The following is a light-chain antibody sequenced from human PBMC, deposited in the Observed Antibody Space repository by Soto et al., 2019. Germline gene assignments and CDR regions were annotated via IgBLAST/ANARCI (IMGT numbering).Light chain of an antibody. CDR1: QSVSSNY. CDR3: QQYGSSPPWT. J-gene: IGKJ1*01. Sequence: EIVLTQSPGTLSLSPGERATLSCRASQSVSSNYLAWYQQKPGQAPRLLMYGSSSRATGIPDRFSGSGSGTDFTLTISRLEPEDFAVYYCQQYGSSPPWTFGQGTKVDIK. CDR2: GSS. V-gene: IGKV3-20*01.